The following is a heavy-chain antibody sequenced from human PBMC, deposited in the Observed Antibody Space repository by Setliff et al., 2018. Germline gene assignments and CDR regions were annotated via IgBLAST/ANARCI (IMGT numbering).Heavy chain of an antibody. Sequence: SETLSLTCAVSGYSISSGYYWGWIRQPPGKGLEWIGSIYHSGSTYYNPSLKSRVTISVDTSKNQFSPKLTSVTAADTAVYYCAREVGTSTSSDAFDVWGQGMMVTVSS. CDR3: AREVGTSTSSDAFDV. CDR1: GYSISSGYY. CDR2: IYHSGST. V-gene: IGHV4-38-2*02. D-gene: IGHD1-26*01. J-gene: IGHJ3*01.